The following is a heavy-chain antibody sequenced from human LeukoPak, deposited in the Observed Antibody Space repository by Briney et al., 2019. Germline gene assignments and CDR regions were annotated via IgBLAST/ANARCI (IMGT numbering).Heavy chain of an antibody. V-gene: IGHV4-4*02. CDR2: IYHSGST. Sequence: SETLTLTCAVSGGSISSSNWSSWVRQPPGKGLERIGEIYHSGSTNDNPSLKSQVTISVDKSKNQFSLKLSSVTAADPAVYYCARRASSNWFFDYWGQGALVTDSS. D-gene: IGHD6-13*01. CDR3: ARRASSNWFFDY. CDR1: GGSISSSNW. J-gene: IGHJ4*02.